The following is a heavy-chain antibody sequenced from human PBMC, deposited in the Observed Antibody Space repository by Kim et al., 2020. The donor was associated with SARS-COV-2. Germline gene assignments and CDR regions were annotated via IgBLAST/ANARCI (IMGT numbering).Heavy chain of an antibody. V-gene: IGHV4-34*01. D-gene: IGHD1-26*01. Sequence: SETLSLTCAVYGGSFSGYYWSWIRQPPGKGLEWIGEINHSGSTNYNPSLKSRVTISVDTSKNQFSLKLSSVTAADTAVYYCARGVRRWADDGQNRQGIPYPNFDYWGQGTLVTVSS. CDR2: INHSGST. CDR1: GGSFSGYY. J-gene: IGHJ4*02. CDR3: ARGVRRWADDGQNRQGIPYPNFDY.